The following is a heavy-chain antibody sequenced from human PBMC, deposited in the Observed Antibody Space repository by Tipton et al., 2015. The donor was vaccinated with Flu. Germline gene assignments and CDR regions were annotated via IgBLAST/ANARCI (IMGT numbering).Heavy chain of an antibody. CDR3: ARVSPGVESWFDP. D-gene: IGHD3-3*01. Sequence: LRLSCTVSGGSLSSYYWSWIRQPAGKGLKWIGRIYTSGGTKFNPSLRGRLTMSVDTSKNQFSLKLISVTAADTAVYYCARVSPGVESWFDPWGQGTLVTVSS. J-gene: IGHJ5*02. CDR1: GGSLSSYY. CDR2: IYTSGGT. V-gene: IGHV4-4*07.